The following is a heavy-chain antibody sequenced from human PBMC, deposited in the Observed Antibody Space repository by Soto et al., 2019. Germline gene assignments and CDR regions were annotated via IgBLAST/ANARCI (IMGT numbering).Heavy chain of an antibody. Sequence: GGSLRLSCAASGFTFSSYAMSWVRQAPGKGLEWVSAISGSGGSTYYADSVKGRFTISRDNSKNTLYLQMNSLRAEDTAVYYCAKGAGYCSGGSCYSYVYYYYYYMDVWGKGTTVTVSS. CDR3: AKGAGYCSGGSCYSYVYYYYYYMDV. V-gene: IGHV3-23*01. D-gene: IGHD2-15*01. CDR2: ISGSGGST. J-gene: IGHJ6*03. CDR1: GFTFSSYA.